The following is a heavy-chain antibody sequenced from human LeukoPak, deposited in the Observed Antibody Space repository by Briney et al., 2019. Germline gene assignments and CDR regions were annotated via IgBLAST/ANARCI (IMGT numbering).Heavy chain of an antibody. Sequence: GGSLRLSRAASGFTFSRDSMNWVRQAPGKGLEWVSYINGGSSPIYYADSVRGRFTISRDNAKNSLYLQMNSLRAEDTAVYYCVRDNPRCCGVVPANIDDYWGQGTLVTVSS. CDR1: GFTFSRDS. J-gene: IGHJ4*02. D-gene: IGHD2-15*01. V-gene: IGHV3-48*01. CDR3: VRDNPRCCGVVPANIDDY. CDR2: INGGSSPI.